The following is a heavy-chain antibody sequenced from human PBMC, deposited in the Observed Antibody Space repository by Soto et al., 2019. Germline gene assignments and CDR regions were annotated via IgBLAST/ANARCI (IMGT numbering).Heavy chain of an antibody. V-gene: IGHV3-7*01. D-gene: IGHD2-15*01. CDR1: GFTLSYYW. J-gene: IGHJ4*02. CDR2: IKEDGSEK. CDR3: ARDCSGGSCQY. Sequence: EVQLMESGGGLVQPGGSLRLSCAASGFTLSYYWMSWVRQAPGKGLEWVANIKEDGSEKYYVDSVKGRFTISRENAQNSVFLQMNSLRAEDTAIYYCARDCSGGSCQYWGQGTLVTVSS.